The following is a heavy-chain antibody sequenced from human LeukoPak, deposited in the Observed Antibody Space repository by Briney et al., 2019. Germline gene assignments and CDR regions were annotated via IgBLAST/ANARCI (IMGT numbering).Heavy chain of an antibody. CDR2: IKQDGGEK. V-gene: IGHV3-7*01. CDR3: ARVPSLSTVTYNWFDP. J-gene: IGHJ5*02. D-gene: IGHD4-17*01. Sequence: PGGSLRLSCAASGFTLSSYWMSWVRQAPGKGLEWVANIKQDGGEKYYVDSVKGRFTISRDNAKNSLYLQMNSLRAEDTAVYYCARVPSLSTVTYNWFDPWGQGTLVTVSS. CDR1: GFTLSSYW.